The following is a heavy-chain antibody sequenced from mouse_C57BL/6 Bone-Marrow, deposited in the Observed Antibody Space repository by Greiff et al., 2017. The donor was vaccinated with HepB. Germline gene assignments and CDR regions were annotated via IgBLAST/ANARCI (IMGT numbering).Heavy chain of an antibody. V-gene: IGHV1-42*01. J-gene: IGHJ4*01. CDR2: INPSTGGT. Sequence: VQLQQSGPELVKPGASVKISCKASGYSFTGYYMNWVKQSPEKSLEWIGEINPSTGGTTYNQKFKAKATLTVDKSSSTAYMQLKSLTSEDSAVYYCARSAYYSNYYAMDYWGQGTSGTVSS. D-gene: IGHD2-5*01. CDR3: ARSAYYSNYYAMDY. CDR1: GYSFTGYY.